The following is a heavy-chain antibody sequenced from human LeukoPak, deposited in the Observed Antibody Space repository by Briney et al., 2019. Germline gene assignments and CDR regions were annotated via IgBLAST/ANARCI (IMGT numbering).Heavy chain of an antibody. CDR1: GYTFTDYC. J-gene: IGHJ4*02. D-gene: IGHD3-10*01. Sequence: ASVKVSCKASGYTFTDYCMHWVRQAPGQGLEWMGWINPNSGGTNYAQKFQGRVTMTRDTSISTAYMELSRLRSEDTAVYYCARGFLGLRFEELFYWGQGTLVTVSS. CDR3: ARGFLGLRFEELFY. V-gene: IGHV1-2*02. CDR2: INPNSGGT.